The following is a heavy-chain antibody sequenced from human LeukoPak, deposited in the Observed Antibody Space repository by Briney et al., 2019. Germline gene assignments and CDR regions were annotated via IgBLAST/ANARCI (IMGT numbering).Heavy chain of an antibody. J-gene: IGHJ5*02. CDR3: ARVIRYNWFDP. CDR1: GYTFTSYD. Sequence: ASVKVSCKASGYTFTSYDINWVRQATGQGLEWMGWMNPNSGNTGYAQKFQGRVTMTTDTSTSTAYMELRSLRSDDTAVYYCARVIRYNWFDPWGQGTLVTVSS. V-gene: IGHV1-8*01. CDR2: MNPNSGNT.